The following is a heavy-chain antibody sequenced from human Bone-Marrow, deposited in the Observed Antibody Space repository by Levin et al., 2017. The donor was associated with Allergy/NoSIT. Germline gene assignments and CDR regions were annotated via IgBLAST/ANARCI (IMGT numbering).Heavy chain of an antibody. J-gene: IGHJ6*03. CDR2: IHYSGST. CDR3: AKPTLGYYYYMDV. CDR1: GGSISSSSFY. V-gene: IGHV4-39*01. Sequence: SETLSLTCTVSGGSISSSSFYWGWIRQSPRKGLEGMGRIHYSGSTYYNPSFMRRVTISLDMSNNQFSLTLRSVTAADTAVYYCAKPTLGYYYYMDVWGKGTTVAVSS.